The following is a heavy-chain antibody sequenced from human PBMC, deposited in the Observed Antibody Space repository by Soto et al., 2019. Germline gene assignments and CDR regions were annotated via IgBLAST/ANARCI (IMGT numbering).Heavy chain of an antibody. CDR1: GFTLGSYW. Sequence: PGGSLRLSCAASGFTLGSYWMSWVRQAPGKGLEWVSAISGSGGSTYYADSVKGRFTISRDSSRNTLYLQMNSLRAEDTAVYYCAKGWKDEDCSGGRCYSGQYNWFDPWGQGTLVTVSS. J-gene: IGHJ5*02. CDR3: AKGWKDEDCSGGRCYSGQYNWFDP. D-gene: IGHD2-15*01. CDR2: ISGSGGST. V-gene: IGHV3-23*01.